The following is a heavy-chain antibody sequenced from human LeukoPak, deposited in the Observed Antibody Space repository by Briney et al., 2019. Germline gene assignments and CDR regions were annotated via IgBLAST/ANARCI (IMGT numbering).Heavy chain of an antibody. D-gene: IGHD2-2*01. Sequence: GGSLRLSCAASGFTFSSYSMNWVRQAPGKGLEWVSSFSSSSSYIYYADSVKGLFTISRDNAKNSLYLQMNSLRAEDTAVYYCARDPTIVVVPAAMFDYWGQGTLVTVSS. CDR1: GFTFSSYS. CDR3: ARDPTIVVVPAAMFDY. V-gene: IGHV3-21*01. CDR2: FSSSSSYI. J-gene: IGHJ4*02.